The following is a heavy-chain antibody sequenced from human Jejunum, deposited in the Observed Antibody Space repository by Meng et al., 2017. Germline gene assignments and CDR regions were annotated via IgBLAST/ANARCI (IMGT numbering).Heavy chain of an antibody. CDR1: GGSVTSSDW. D-gene: IGHD2-21*02. Sequence: SETLSLTCNVSGGSVTSSDWWSWVRQPPGKGLEWIGESYHSGTTNYNPSLKSRVTILVDKSKNQFFLDLTSVTAADTAIYYCARECDGGNCYPSDTDTGPRPFSYGMDVWGHGTTVTVSS. V-gene: IGHV4-4*02. CDR3: ARECDGGNCYPSDTDTGPRPFSYGMDV. J-gene: IGHJ6*02. CDR2: SYHSGTT.